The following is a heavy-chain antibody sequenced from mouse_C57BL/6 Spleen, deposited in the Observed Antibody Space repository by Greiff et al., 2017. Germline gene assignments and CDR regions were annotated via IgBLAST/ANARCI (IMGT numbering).Heavy chain of an antibody. D-gene: IGHD4-1*01. CDR3: AGTGTYYAMDY. CDR2: ISYDGSN. V-gene: IGHV3-6*01. J-gene: IGHJ4*01. CDR1: GYSITSGYY. Sequence: ESGPGLVKPSQSLSLTCSATGYSITSGYYWNWIRQFPGNKLEWMGYISYDGSNNYNPSLKNRISITRDTSKNQFFLKLNSVTTEDTAAYYCAGTGTYYAMDYWGQGTSVTVSS.